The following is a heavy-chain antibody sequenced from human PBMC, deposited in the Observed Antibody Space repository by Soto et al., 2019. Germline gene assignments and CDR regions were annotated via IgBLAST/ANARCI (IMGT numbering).Heavy chain of an antibody. CDR1: GFTFSSYW. V-gene: IGHV3-7*01. CDR3: ARVYYDYIWGSYPLNY. D-gene: IGHD3-16*02. CDR2: IKQDESEK. Sequence: EVQLVESGGGLVQPGGSLRLSCAASGFTFSSYWMTWVRQAPGKGLEWVVNIKQDESEKYYLDSVKGRFTISRDNAKNSLYLQMNSLRAEDTAVYYCARVYYDYIWGSYPLNYWGQGTLVTVSS. J-gene: IGHJ4*02.